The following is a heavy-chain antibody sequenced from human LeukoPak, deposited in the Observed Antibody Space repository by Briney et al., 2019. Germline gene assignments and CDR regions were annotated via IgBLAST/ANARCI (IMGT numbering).Heavy chain of an antibody. J-gene: IGHJ4*02. CDR1: GFTFSDYY. Sequence: GSLRLSCAASGFTFSDYYMNWIRQAPGKGLEWVSYISSSGSTIYYADSVKGRFTISRDNSKNTLYLQMNSLRAEDTAVYYCARSWGGWGYYFDYWGQGTLVTVSS. CDR2: ISSSGSTI. D-gene: IGHD3-16*01. CDR3: ARSWGGWGYYFDY. V-gene: IGHV3-11*04.